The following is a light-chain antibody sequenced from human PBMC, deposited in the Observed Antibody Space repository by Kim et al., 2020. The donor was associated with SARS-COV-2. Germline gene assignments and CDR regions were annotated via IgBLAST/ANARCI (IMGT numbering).Light chain of an antibody. J-gene: IGLJ2*01. CDR2: LNSDGSH. CDR1: SGHINNA. CDR3: QTYDTDIVV. V-gene: IGLV4-69*02. Sequence: SVKLTCTLNSGHINNAIAWHQQQPGKGPRYLMKLNSDGSHTKGDGIPDRFSGSSSGTERYLTISSLQSEDEADYYCQTYDTDIVVFGGGTKLTVL.